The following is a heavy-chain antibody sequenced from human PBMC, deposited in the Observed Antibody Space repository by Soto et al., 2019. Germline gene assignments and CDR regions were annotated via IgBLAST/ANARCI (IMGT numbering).Heavy chain of an antibody. CDR3: ASRERFDAFDV. CDR2: IIPILGSA. D-gene: IGHD1-26*01. J-gene: IGHJ3*01. Sequence: QVQLLQSGAEVKKPGSSVKVSCKASGGTLSNYAISWVRQAPGQGLEWMGGIIPILGSANYAQKFQDRVTITADESTRTTYIELSILRSDDAAVYFCASRERFDAFDVWGQGTMVTVSS. V-gene: IGHV1-69*01. CDR1: GGTLSNYA.